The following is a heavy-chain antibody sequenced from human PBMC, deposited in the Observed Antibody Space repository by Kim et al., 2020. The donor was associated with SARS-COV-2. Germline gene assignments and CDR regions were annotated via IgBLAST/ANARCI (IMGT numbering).Heavy chain of an antibody. CDR1: GYTFTSYG. Sequence: ASVKVSCKASGYTFTSYGISWVRQAPGQGLEWMGWISAYNGNTNYAQKLQGRVTMTTDTSTSTAYMELRSLRSDDTAVYYCARDSPDLRFGELLESWAVLYYYYGMDVWGQGTTVTVSS. D-gene: IGHD3-10*01. V-gene: IGHV1-18*04. CDR3: ARDSPDLRFGELLESWAVLYYYYGMDV. CDR2: ISAYNGNT. J-gene: IGHJ6*02.